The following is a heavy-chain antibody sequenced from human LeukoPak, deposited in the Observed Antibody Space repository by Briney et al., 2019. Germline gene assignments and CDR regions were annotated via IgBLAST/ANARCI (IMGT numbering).Heavy chain of an antibody. J-gene: IGHJ4*02. D-gene: IGHD6-13*01. Sequence: SQTLSLTCAISGDSVSGDSAAWNWIRQSPSRGLEWLGRTFYRSKWYNDYAVSMNSRITINPDTSKNQFSLQLNSVTPDDTAVYFCAGERKAAPGTRGYFDYWGQGTLVTVSS. CDR2: TFYRSKWYN. CDR3: AGERKAAPGTRGYFDY. CDR1: GDSVSGDSAA. V-gene: IGHV6-1*01.